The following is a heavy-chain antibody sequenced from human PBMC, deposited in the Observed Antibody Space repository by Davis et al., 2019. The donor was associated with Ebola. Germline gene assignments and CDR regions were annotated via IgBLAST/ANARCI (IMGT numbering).Heavy chain of an antibody. Sequence: GESLKISCAASGFTFSSYGMHWVRQAPGKGLVWVSRINSDGSSTSYADSVKGRFTISRDNAKNTLYLQMNSLRAEDTAVYYCAKGGYFDSLEIDSWGQGTLVTVSS. J-gene: IGHJ4*02. CDR3: AKGGYFDSLEIDS. CDR1: GFTFSSYG. D-gene: IGHD3-9*01. CDR2: INSDGSST. V-gene: IGHV3-74*01.